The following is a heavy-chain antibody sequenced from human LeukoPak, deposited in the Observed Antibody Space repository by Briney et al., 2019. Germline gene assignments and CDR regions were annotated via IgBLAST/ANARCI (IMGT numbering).Heavy chain of an antibody. Sequence: SVKVSCKASGGTFSSYAISWVRQAPGQGLEWMGGIIPIFDIANYAQKFQGRVTITADKSTSTAYMELSSLRSEDTAVYYCARDGRGYSDYDFRYFAYWGQETLVTVSS. CDR3: ARDGRGYSDYDFRYFAY. V-gene: IGHV1-69*17. D-gene: IGHD5-12*01. CDR1: GGTFSSYA. J-gene: IGHJ4*02. CDR2: IIPIFDIA.